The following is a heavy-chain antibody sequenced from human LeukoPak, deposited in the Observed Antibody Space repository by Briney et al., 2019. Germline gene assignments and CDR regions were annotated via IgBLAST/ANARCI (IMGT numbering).Heavy chain of an antibody. CDR3: ARLIEMATTPFDY. CDR2: IYYSGST. D-gene: IGHD5-24*01. J-gene: IGHJ4*02. V-gene: IGHV4-39*01. CDR1: GGSISSSSYY. Sequence: SETLSLTCTVSGGSISSSSYYWGWIRQPPGKGLEWIGSIYYSGSTYYNPSLKSRVTISVDTSKNQFSLKLSSVTAADTAVYYCARLIEMATTPFDYWGQGTLSPSPQ.